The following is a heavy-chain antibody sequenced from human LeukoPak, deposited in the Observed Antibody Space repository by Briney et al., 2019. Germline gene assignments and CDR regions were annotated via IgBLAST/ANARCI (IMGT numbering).Heavy chain of an antibody. V-gene: IGHV3-33*01. Sequence: QPGRSLRLSCAASGFTFSSYGMHWVRQAPGKGLEWVAVIWYDGSNKYYADSVKGRFTISRDNSKNTLYLQMNSLRAEDTAVYYCAGDLQAAEFYYYYGMDVWGQGTTVTVSS. CDR2: IWYDGSNK. CDR1: GFTFSSYG. CDR3: AGDLQAAEFYYYYGMDV. D-gene: IGHD3-10*01. J-gene: IGHJ6*02.